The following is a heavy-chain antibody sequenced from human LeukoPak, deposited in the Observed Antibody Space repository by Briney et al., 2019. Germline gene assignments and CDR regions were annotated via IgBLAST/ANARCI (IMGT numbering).Heavy chain of an antibody. CDR3: ATTASNYGDYGYFDL. CDR2: IYPGNSDT. CDR1: GYSFTSYW. J-gene: IGHJ2*01. D-gene: IGHD4-17*01. V-gene: IGHV5-51*01. Sequence: GESLKISCKGSGYSFTSYWIGCVRQMPGKGLEWMGIIYPGNSDTRYTPSFQRQVTISADKSISTAYLQWSSLKASDTAMYYSATTASNYGDYGYFDLWARGPLSLSPQ.